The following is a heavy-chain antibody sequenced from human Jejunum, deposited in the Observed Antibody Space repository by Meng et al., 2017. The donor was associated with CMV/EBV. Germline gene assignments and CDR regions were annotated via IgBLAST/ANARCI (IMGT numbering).Heavy chain of an antibody. Sequence: SWVRQAPGKGLEWVSAISGSGDSTFYADSVEGRFTISRDNSKNTLYLQMNSLRAEDTAVYYCARVPRGYSYGWLGDYYYYYGMDVWGQGTTVTVSS. J-gene: IGHJ6*02. CDR2: ISGSGDST. CDR3: ARVPRGYSYGWLGDYYYYYGMDV. D-gene: IGHD5-18*01. V-gene: IGHV3-23*01.